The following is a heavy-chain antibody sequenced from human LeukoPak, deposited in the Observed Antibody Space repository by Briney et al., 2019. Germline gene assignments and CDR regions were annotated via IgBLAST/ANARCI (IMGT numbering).Heavy chain of an antibody. J-gene: IGHJ5*02. CDR3: AAGYYDSSGAPLNWFDP. CDR1: GDSISRYY. D-gene: IGHD3-22*01. V-gene: IGHV4-59*05. Sequence: SGTLSLTCTVSGDSISRYYWNWIRQPPGKGLGWVGGIYYSGTTYYNPSLKSRVTISVDTSKNQFSLKLSSVTAADTAVYYCAAGYYDSSGAPLNWFDPWGQGTLVTVSS. CDR2: IYYSGTT.